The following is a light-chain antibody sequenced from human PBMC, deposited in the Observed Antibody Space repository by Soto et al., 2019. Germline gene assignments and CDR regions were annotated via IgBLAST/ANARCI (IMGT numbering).Light chain of an antibody. CDR1: QTVRSSY. V-gene: IGKV3-20*01. CDR3: QHYGSSPPVT. Sequence: EIVLTQSPGTLSLSPGERSTLSCRASQTVRSSYLAWYQQKPGQAPXLXXYGASTRATGIPDRFSGSGSGTDFSLTISRMEPEDFAVYYCQHYGSSPPVTFGQGTKVDI. J-gene: IGKJ1*01. CDR2: GAS.